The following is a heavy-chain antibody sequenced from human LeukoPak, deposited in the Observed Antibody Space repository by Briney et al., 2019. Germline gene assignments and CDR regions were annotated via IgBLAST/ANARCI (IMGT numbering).Heavy chain of an antibody. CDR3: AKDRVGTTKATSFDS. J-gene: IGHJ4*02. CDR1: GFTFSSYA. CDR2: ISSSGGST. V-gene: IGHV3-23*01. D-gene: IGHD1-26*01. Sequence: GGSLRLSCAASGFTFSSYAMSWVRQAPGKGLEWVSAISSSGGSTYYADSVKGRFTISRDNSKSTLYMQMNSLRAEDTAVFYCAKDRVGTTKATSFDSWGQGTLVTVSS.